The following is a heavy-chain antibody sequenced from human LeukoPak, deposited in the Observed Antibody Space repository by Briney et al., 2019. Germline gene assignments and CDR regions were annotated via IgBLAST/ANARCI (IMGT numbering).Heavy chain of an antibody. CDR2: IYHSGST. CDR3: ARDGSGSYSY. Sequence: SETLPLTCAVYGGSFSGYYWSWIRQPPGKGLEWIGEIYHSGSTNYNPSLKSRVTISVDKSKNQFSLKLSSVTAADTAVYYCARDGSGSYSYWGQGTLVTVSS. J-gene: IGHJ4*02. CDR1: GGSFSGYY. D-gene: IGHD3-10*01. V-gene: IGHV4-34*01.